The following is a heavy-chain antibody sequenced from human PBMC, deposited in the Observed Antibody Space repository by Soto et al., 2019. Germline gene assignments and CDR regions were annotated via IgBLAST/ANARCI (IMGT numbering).Heavy chain of an antibody. J-gene: IGHJ5*02. D-gene: IGHD3-16*02. CDR2: IYYSGST. V-gene: IGHV4-59*01. Sequence: PSETLSLTCTVSGGSIISYYWSWIRQPPGKGLEWIGYIYYSGSTNYNPSLKSRVTISVDTSKNQFSLKLSSVTAADTAVYYCARENYDYVWGSYRQYNWFDPWGQGTLVTVSS. CDR1: GGSIISYY. CDR3: ARENYDYVWGSYRQYNWFDP.